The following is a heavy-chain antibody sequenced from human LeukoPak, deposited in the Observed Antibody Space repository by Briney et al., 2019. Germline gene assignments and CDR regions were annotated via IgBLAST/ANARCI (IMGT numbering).Heavy chain of an antibody. Sequence: GGSLRLSCAASGFTFSSYAMHWVRQAPGKGLEWVAVISYDGSNKYYADSVKGRFTISRDNSKNTLYLQMNSLRAEDTAVYYCAREGSSWGDHGAFDIWGQGTMVTVSS. J-gene: IGHJ3*02. V-gene: IGHV3-30-3*01. CDR3: AREGSSWGDHGAFDI. CDR2: ISYDGSNK. CDR1: GFTFSSYA. D-gene: IGHD6-13*01.